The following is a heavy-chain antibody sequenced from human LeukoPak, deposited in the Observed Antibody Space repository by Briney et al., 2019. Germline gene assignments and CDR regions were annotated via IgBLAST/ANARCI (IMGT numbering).Heavy chain of an antibody. V-gene: IGHV3-66*02. Sequence: GGSRRLSCAASGFTVSTNYMTWVRQAPGKGLEWVSVIYSGGSTFYADSVKGRFTISRDNSKNTLYLQMNSLRAEDTAVYYCARASIAASGYYFDYWGQGTLVTVSS. D-gene: IGHD6-6*01. CDR1: GFTVSTNY. J-gene: IGHJ4*02. CDR2: IYSGGST. CDR3: ARASIAASGYYFDY.